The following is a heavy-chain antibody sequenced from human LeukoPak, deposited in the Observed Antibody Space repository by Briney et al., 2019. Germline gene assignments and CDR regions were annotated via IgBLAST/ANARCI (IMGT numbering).Heavy chain of an antibody. V-gene: IGHV3-66*01. CDR1: GFTFSSYA. Sequence: PGGSLRLSCAASGFTFSSYALSWVRQAPGKGLEWVSVIYSGGSTYYADSVKGRFTISRDNSKNTLYLQMNSLRAEDTAVYYCARANNTSWHYFDDWGQGTLVTVSS. CDR3: ARANNTSWHYFDD. J-gene: IGHJ4*02. CDR2: IYSGGST. D-gene: IGHD6-13*01.